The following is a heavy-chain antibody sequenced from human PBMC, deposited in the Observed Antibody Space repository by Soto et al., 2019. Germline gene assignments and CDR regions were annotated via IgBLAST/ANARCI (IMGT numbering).Heavy chain of an antibody. V-gene: IGHV1-69*13. Sequence: ASVKVSCKASGGTFSSYAISWVRQAPGQGLEWMGGIIPIFGTANYAQKFQGRVTITADESTSTAYMELSSLRSEDTAVYYCASPSTTMHAFDIWGQGTMVTVSS. CDR1: GGTFSSYA. CDR3: ASPSTTMHAFDI. CDR2: IIPIFGTA. J-gene: IGHJ3*02. D-gene: IGHD2-2*01.